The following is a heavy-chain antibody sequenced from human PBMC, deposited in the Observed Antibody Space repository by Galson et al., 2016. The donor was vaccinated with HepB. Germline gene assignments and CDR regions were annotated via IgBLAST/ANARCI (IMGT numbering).Heavy chain of an antibody. Sequence: SVKVSCKASGGTFSSYGISWVRQAPGQGLEWMGGIIPIFGTANYARKFQGRVTITADESTSTAYMELSSLGSEDTAVYYCARDDDFWRFDPWGQGTLVTVSS. J-gene: IGHJ5*02. CDR3: ARDDDFWRFDP. D-gene: IGHD3-3*01. V-gene: IGHV1-69*13. CDR2: IIPIFGTA. CDR1: GGTFSSYG.